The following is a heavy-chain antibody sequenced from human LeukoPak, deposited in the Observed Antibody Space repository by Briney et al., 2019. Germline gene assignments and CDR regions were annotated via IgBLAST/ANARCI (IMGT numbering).Heavy chain of an antibody. Sequence: PSETLSLTCAVSGGSISSDNWWTWVRQPPGKGLEWIGYISYTGSTNYSPSLKSRVTMSVDTSKNQFSLKLSSVTAADTAVYYCARLRELAALHDALDIWGQGTMVTVCS. V-gene: IGHV4-4*02. J-gene: IGHJ3*02. CDR3: ARLRELAALHDALDI. CDR2: ISYTGST. CDR1: GGSISSDNW. D-gene: IGHD5-24*01.